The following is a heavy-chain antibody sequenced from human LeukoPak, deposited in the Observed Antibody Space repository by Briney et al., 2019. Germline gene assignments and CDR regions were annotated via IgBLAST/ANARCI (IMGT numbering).Heavy chain of an antibody. CDR3: ARDREVYYDILTGYYGVGAFDI. CDR2: INPNSGGT. Sequence: ASVKVSCKASGYTFTGYYMHWVRQALTKALEWMGCINPNSGGTNYAQKFQGRVTMTRDTSISTAYMELSRLRSDDTAVYYCARDREVYYDILTGYYGVGAFDIWGQGTMVTVFS. J-gene: IGHJ3*02. V-gene: IGHV1-2*02. D-gene: IGHD3-9*01. CDR1: GYTFTGYY.